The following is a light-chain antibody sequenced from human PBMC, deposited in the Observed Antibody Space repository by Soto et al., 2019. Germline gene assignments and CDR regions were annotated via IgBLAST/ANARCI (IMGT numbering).Light chain of an antibody. CDR1: SSDVGGYNY. CDR2: DVN. CDR3: CSYAGSYIWV. J-gene: IGLJ3*02. Sequence: QSALTQPRSVSGSPRQSVTISCTGTSSDVGGYNYVSWYQQHPGKAPKLMIYDVNKRPSGVPDRFSGSKSGNTASLTISGLQAEDEADYYCCSYAGSYIWVFGGGTKLTVL. V-gene: IGLV2-11*01.